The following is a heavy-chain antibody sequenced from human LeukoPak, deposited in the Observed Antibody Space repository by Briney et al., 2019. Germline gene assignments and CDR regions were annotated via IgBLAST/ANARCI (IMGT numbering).Heavy chain of an antibody. CDR3: ARGGPHYYDSSGFGY. CDR2: IHYSGST. D-gene: IGHD3-22*01. V-gene: IGHV4-59*01. CDR1: GGSISSYY. Sequence: PSETLSLTCTVSGGSISSYYWSWIRQPPGKGLEWIGYIHYSGSTNYNPSLKSRVTISVDTSKNQFSLKLSSVTAADTAVYYCARGGPHYYDSSGFGYWGQGTLVTVSS. J-gene: IGHJ4*02.